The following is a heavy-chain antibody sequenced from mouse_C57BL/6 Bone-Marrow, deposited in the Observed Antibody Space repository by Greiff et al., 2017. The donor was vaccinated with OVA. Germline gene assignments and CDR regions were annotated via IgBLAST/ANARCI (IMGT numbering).Heavy chain of an antibody. CDR2: IYPGDGDT. D-gene: IGHD2-12*01. Sequence: QVQLQQSGPELVKPGASVKISCKASGYAFSSSWMNWVKQRPGKGLEWIGRIYPGDGDTNYNGKFKGKATLTADKSSSTAYMQLSSLTSEDSAVYFYATYYSHCAWFDYWGQGTLVTVSA. CDR1: GYAFSSSW. J-gene: IGHJ3*01. CDR3: ATYYSHCAWFDY. V-gene: IGHV1-82*01.